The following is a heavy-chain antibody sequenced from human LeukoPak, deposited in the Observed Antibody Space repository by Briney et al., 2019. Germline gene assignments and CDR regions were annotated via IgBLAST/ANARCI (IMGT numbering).Heavy chain of an antibody. V-gene: IGHV3-66*02. CDR2: IYSGGST. D-gene: IGHD1-26*01. J-gene: IGHJ4*02. Sequence: GGSLRLSCAASGFPLRTYVMTWVRQAPGKGLEWVSVIYSGGSTYYADSVKGRFTISRDNSKNTLYLQMNSLRAEDTAVYYCARTGELPEYYFDYWGQGTLVTVSS. CDR3: ARTGELPEYYFDY. CDR1: GFPLRTYV.